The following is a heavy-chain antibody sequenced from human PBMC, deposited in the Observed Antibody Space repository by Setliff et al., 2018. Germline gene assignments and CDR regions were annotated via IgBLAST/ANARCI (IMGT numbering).Heavy chain of an antibody. Sequence: SSETLSLTCSVSGGSISSHYWSWIRQPPGKGLEWIGYIYYSGTTTYSPSLRSRVTISLDKPNNQFSLHLTSVTAADTAIYYCARYTGGYYYFDYWGQGTLVTVSS. D-gene: IGHD2-8*02. V-gene: IGHV4-59*11. CDR1: GGSISSHY. CDR3: ARYTGGYYYFDY. CDR2: IYYSGTT. J-gene: IGHJ4*02.